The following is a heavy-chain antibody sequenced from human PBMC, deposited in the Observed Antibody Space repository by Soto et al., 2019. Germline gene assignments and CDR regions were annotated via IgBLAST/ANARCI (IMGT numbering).Heavy chain of an antibody. V-gene: IGHV4-39*02. CDR2: IYYRGNT. J-gene: IGHJ4*02. CDR3: AREGGGYCCGGSCQVDY. D-gene: IGHD2-15*01. CDR1: GGSISSSSYY. Sequence: QLQLQESGPGLVKPSETLSLTCTVSGGSISSSSYYWGWIRQPPGKGLEWIGSIYYRGNTYYNPSLKSRVTISVATSNDQFSLKLSSVNAADTAVYYCAREGGGYCCGGSCQVDYWGQGTLVTVSS.